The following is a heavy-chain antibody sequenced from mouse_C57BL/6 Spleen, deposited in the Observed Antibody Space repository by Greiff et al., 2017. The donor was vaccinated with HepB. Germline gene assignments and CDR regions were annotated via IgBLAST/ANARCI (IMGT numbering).Heavy chain of an antibody. V-gene: IGHV5-4*01. CDR1: GFTFSSYA. CDR2: ISDGGSYT. J-gene: IGHJ3*01. Sequence: EVQVVESGGGLVKPGGSLKLSCAASGFTFSSYAMSWVRQTPEKRLEWVATISDGGSYTYYPDNVKGRFTISRDKAKNNLYLQMSHLKSEDTAMYYCAREGKEGFAYWGQGTLVTVSA. CDR3: AREGKEGFAY.